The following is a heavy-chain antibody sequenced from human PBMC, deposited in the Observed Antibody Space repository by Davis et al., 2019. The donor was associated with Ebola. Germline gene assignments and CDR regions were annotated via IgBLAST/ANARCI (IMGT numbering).Heavy chain of an antibody. CDR1: GGSFSGYY. Sequence: MPSETLSLTCAVYGGSFSGYYWSWIRQPPGKGLEWIGEINHSGSTNYNPSLKSRVTISVDTSKNQFSLKLSSVTAADTAVYYCARGGIWFGELLSYYFDYWGQGTLVTVSS. D-gene: IGHD3-10*01. J-gene: IGHJ4*02. CDR3: ARGGIWFGELLSYYFDY. V-gene: IGHV4-34*01. CDR2: INHSGST.